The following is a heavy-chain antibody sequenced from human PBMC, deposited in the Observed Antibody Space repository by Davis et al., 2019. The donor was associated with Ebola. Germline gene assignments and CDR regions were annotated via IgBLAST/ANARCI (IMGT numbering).Heavy chain of an antibody. CDR1: GGSVNTGDYY. CDR2: MYSRGST. Sequence: MPSETLSLTCTVSGGSVNTGDYYWSWFRQPPGKGLEWIGSMYSRGSTRYNPSIKSRGTISVVTSQNQFSLRLSSVTAADTALYHCVRHHMWLGAIQDWGQGTLVTVSS. D-gene: IGHD3-10*01. CDR3: VRHHMWLGAIQD. V-gene: IGHV4-39*01. J-gene: IGHJ4*02.